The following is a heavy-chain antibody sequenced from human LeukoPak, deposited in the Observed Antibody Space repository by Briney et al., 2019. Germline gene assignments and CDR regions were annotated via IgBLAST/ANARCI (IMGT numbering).Heavy chain of an antibody. Sequence: PSETLSLTCAVYGGSFSGYYWSWIRQPPGKGLEWIGEINHSGSTNYNPSLKSRVTISVDTSKNQFSLKLSSVTAADTAVYYCARDGRYCSSTSCFHYGMDVWGQGTTVTVSS. V-gene: IGHV4-34*01. D-gene: IGHD2-2*01. CDR2: INHSGST. J-gene: IGHJ6*02. CDR1: GGSFSGYY. CDR3: ARDGRYCSSTSCFHYGMDV.